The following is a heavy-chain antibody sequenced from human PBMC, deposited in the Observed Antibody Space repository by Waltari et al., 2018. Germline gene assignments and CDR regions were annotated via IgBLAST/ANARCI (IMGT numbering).Heavy chain of an antibody. V-gene: IGHV4-39*07. CDR3: ASHMGDSSPLIYGMDV. Sequence: QLQLQESGPGLVKPSETLSLTCTVSGGSISSSSYYWGWIRPPPGKGLEWIGSIYYSGSTYYNPSLKSRVTISVDTSKNQFSLKLSSVTAADTAVYYCASHMGDSSPLIYGMDVWGQGTTVTVSS. D-gene: IGHD6-13*01. J-gene: IGHJ6*02. CDR1: GGSISSSSYY. CDR2: IYYSGST.